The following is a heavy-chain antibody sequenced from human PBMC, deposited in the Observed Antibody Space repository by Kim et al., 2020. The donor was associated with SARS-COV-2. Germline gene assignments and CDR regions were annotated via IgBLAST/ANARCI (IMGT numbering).Heavy chain of an antibody. CDR2: INHSGST. CDR1: GGSFSGYY. D-gene: IGHD3-16*02. J-gene: IGHJ4*02. Sequence: SETLSLTCAVYGGSFSGYYWSWIRQPPGKGLEWIGEINHSGSTNYNPSLKSRVTISVDTSKNQFSLKLSSVTAADTAVYYCARVPHHTRGSYRYGRVTGAFDYWGQGTLVTVSS. V-gene: IGHV4-34*01. CDR3: ARVPHHTRGSYRYGRVTGAFDY.